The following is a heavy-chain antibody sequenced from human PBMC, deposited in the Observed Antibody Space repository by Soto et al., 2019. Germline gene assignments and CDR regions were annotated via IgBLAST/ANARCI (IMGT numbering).Heavy chain of an antibody. CDR3: AKDATRTSGWYYFDY. V-gene: IGHV3-23*01. J-gene: IGHJ4*02. D-gene: IGHD6-19*01. CDR2: IDYSGGTT. Sequence: EVQLLESGGGLVQPGGSLRLSCAASGFTFSRLAMGWVRQAPGKGLEWVSVIDYSGGTTYYTDSVKGRFSISRDNSKKMLFLQMNSLRAEDTAVYYCAKDATRTSGWYYFDYWGQEALVTVSS. CDR1: GFTFSRLA.